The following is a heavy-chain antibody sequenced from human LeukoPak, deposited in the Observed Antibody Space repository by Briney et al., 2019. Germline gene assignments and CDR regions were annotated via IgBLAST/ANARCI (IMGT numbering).Heavy chain of an antibody. Sequence: GGSLRLSCAASGFTVSSNYMSWVRQAPGKGLEWVSVIYSDGSTYYADSVKGRFTISRDNSKNTLYLQMNSLRAEDTAVYYCARFTPPEGALGYWGQGTLVTVSS. D-gene: IGHD1-14*01. CDR3: ARFTPPEGALGY. CDR2: IYSDGST. V-gene: IGHV3-66*01. J-gene: IGHJ4*02. CDR1: GFTVSSNY.